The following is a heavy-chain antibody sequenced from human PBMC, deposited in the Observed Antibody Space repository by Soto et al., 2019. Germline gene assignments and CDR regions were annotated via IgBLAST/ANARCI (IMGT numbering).Heavy chain of an antibody. V-gene: IGHV4-59*01. D-gene: IGHD6-19*01. CDR3: ARCSSGWYVDY. CDR1: GGSFSGYY. CDR2: IYYSGST. Sequence: SETLSLTCTVSGGSFSGYYWSWIRQPPGKGLEWIGYIYYSGSTNYNPSLKSRVTISVDTSKNQFSLKLSSVTAADTAVYYCARCSSGWYVDYWGQGTLVTVSS. J-gene: IGHJ4*02.